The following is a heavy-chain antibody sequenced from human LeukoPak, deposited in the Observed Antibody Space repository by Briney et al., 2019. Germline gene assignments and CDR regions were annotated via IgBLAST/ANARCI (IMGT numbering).Heavy chain of an antibody. CDR3: EGDQRGYSYGY. J-gene: IGHJ4*02. Sequence: GASVKVSCKASGGTFSSYAISWVRQAPGQGLEWMGRIIPILGIANYAQKFQGRVTITADKSTSTAYMELSSLRSEDTAVYYCEGDQRGYSYGYLGQGTLVTVSS. D-gene: IGHD5-18*01. V-gene: IGHV1-69*04. CDR1: GGTFSSYA. CDR2: IIPILGIA.